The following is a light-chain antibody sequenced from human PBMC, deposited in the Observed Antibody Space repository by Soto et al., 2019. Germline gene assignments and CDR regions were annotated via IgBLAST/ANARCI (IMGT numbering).Light chain of an antibody. CDR2: DSN. CDR3: GAWDGSLSVVL. V-gene: IGLV1-51*01. Sequence: QSVLTQPPSVSAAPGQRVTISCSGSSANIGGNYVSWYQHLPGTAPKLVIYDSNKRPSEIPDRFSGSKSGTSATLDITGLXXGDEADYYCGAWDGSLSVVLFGGGTKLTV. J-gene: IGLJ2*01. CDR1: SANIGGNY.